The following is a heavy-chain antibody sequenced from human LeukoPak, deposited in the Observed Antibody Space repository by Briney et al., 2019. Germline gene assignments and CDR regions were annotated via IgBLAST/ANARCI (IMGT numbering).Heavy chain of an antibody. V-gene: IGHV3-11*03. CDR3: ATYYYASGSSD. D-gene: IGHD3-10*01. CDR1: GFIFSDYS. CDR2: ISTHSTYT. J-gene: IGHJ4*02. Sequence: PGGSLRLSCAASGFIFSDYSMSWIRQAPGKGLEWVSYISTHSTYTHYADSVRGRFTISRDNAKTSLYLQMNSLRAEDTAVYYCATYYYASGSSDWGQGTLVTVSS.